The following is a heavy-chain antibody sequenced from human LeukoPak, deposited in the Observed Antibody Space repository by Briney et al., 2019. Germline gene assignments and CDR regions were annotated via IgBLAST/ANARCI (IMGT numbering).Heavy chain of an antibody. J-gene: IGHJ4*02. CDR3: ARSSGGYSYGQRDY. D-gene: IGHD5-18*01. CDR1: GYSITSGYY. V-gene: IGHV4-38-2*02. Sequence: SETLSLTCTVSGYSITSGYYWGWIRQPPGKGLEWIGRMSHFLNTYYNPSLKSRVTMSADTSKNQFSLKLTSVTAADTAVYYCARSSGGYSYGQRDYWGQGTLVTVSS. CDR2: MSHFLNT.